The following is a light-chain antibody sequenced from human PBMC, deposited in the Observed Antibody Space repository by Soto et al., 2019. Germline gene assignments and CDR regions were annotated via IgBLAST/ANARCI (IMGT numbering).Light chain of an antibody. Sequence: EIVLTQSPATLSLSPGDRAILSCRASQSISSALAWYQQKPGQAPRLLIYDASDRATGIPARFSGSRSGTDFTLTISSLEPEDFAFYYCQQRSDWLTFGGGTRVEIK. CDR1: QSISSA. J-gene: IGKJ4*01. CDR3: QQRSDWLT. CDR2: DAS. V-gene: IGKV3-11*01.